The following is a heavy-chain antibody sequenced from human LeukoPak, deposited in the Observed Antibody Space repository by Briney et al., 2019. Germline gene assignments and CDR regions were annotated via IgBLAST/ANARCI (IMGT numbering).Heavy chain of an antibody. CDR2: IIPVRGIA. CDR3: GRGGGRITGTTFDY. CDR1: GGTFSSYA. D-gene: IGHD1-20*01. Sequence: SVKVSCKASGGTFSSYAISWVRQAPGQGLEWMGRIIPVRGIANYAEKFKGRVTITADKSTSTAHMELSSLRSEDTAVCYCGRGGGRITGTTFDYWGQGRLVSVCS. J-gene: IGHJ4*02. V-gene: IGHV1-69*04.